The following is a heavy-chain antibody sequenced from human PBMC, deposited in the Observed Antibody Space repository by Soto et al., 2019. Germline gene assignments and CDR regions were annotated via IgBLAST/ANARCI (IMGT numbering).Heavy chain of an antibody. V-gene: IGHV1-69*13. CDR2: IIRISGTA. CDR3: ARLGPYGGNPLGY. CDR1: GGTFSSYA. J-gene: IGHJ4*02. D-gene: IGHD2-15*01. Sequence: GASVKVSCKASGGTFSSYAISWVRQAPGQGLEWMGGIIRISGTANYAQKFXGRVTITADESTSTAYMELSSLRSEDTAVYYCARLGPYGGNPLGYWGQGTLVTVSS.